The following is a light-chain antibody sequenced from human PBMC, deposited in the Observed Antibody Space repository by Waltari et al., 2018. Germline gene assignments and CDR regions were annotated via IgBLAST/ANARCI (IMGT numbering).Light chain of an antibody. J-gene: IGLJ2*01. V-gene: IGLV2-8*01. CDR2: EVS. CDR1: SSDVGGSNY. Sequence: QSALTQPPSASGSPGQSVTISCTGISSDVGGSNYVSWYQQHPGKAPKLMIYEVSKRPSGVPDRFSGSKSGNTASLTVSGLQAEDEADYYCSSYAGSNNLVFGGGTKLTVL. CDR3: SSYAGSNNLV.